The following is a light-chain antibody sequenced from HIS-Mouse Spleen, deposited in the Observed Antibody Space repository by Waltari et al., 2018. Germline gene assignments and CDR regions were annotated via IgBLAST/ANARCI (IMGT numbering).Light chain of an antibody. V-gene: IGKV3-20*01. CDR1: QSVSSSY. J-gene: IGKJ1*01. Sequence: EIVLTQSPGTLSLSPGERATLPCRANQSVSSSYLAWYQQKPGQAPRLLIYGASSRATGIPDRFGGSGSGTDFTLTISRLEPEDFAVYYCQQYGSSPWTFGQGTKVEIK. CDR3: QQYGSSPWT. CDR2: GAS.